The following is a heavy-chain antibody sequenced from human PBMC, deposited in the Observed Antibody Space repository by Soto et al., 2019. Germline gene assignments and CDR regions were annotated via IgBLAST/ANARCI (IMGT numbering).Heavy chain of an antibody. V-gene: IGHV4-39*01. CDR2: IYYSGST. Sequence: SETLSLTCTVSGGSISNSSFYWGWIRQPPGKGLEWIGSIYYSGSTYYNPSLKSRITISVGTSKNKFSLKLNSVTAADTAIYYCARHRLLTPPVYWGQGTLVTVSS. CDR3: ARHRLLTPPVY. J-gene: IGHJ4*02. CDR1: GGSISNSSFY. D-gene: IGHD1-26*01.